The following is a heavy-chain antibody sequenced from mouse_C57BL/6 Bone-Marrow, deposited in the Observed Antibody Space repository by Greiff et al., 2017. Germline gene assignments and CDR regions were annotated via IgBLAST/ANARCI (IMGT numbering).Heavy chain of an antibody. D-gene: IGHD1-1*01. CDR3: ARASRTVYFDY. CDR2: ISDGGSYT. CDR1: GFTFSSYA. Sequence: EVKLMESGGGLVKPGGSLKLSCAASGFTFSSYAMSWVRQTPEKRLEWVATISDGGSYTYYPDNVKGRFTISRDNAKNNLYLQMSHLKSEDTAMYYCARASRTVYFDYWGQGTTLTVSS. J-gene: IGHJ2*01. V-gene: IGHV5-4*03.